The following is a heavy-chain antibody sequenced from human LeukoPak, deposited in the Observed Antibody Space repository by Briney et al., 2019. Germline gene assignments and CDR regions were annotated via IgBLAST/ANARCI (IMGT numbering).Heavy chain of an antibody. Sequence: SETLSLTCTVSGGSISSSSYYWGWIRQPPGKGLEWIGGIYHSGSTYYNPSLKSRVTISVDTSKNQFSLKLSSVTAADTAVYYCARVRWLRLEAFDIWGQGTMVTVSS. D-gene: IGHD5-12*01. CDR1: GGSISSSSYY. CDR3: ARVRWLRLEAFDI. J-gene: IGHJ3*02. V-gene: IGHV4-39*07. CDR2: IYHSGST.